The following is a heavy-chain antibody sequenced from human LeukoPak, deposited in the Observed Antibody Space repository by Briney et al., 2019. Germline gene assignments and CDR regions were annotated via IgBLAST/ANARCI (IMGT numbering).Heavy chain of an antibody. CDR2: IDPSGGST. CDR3: ARGFGSPEFKLDY. D-gene: IGHD1-14*01. V-gene: IGHV1-46*01. J-gene: IGHJ4*02. CDR1: GYTFISHL. Sequence: ASVKVSCKASGYTFISHLIHWVRQAPGARLEWMGMIDPSGGSTNYAQKFQVRVTMTRDLSTSTVYMELSSLRSEGTAVYYCARGFGSPEFKLDYWGQGTLVTVSS.